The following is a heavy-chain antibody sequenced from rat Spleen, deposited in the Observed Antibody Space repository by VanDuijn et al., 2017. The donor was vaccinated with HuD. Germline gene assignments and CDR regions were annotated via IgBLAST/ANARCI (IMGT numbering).Heavy chain of an antibody. D-gene: IGHD1-6*01. Sequence: QVQLKESGPGLVQPSQTLSLTCTVSGFSLTSYHVSWVRQPPGKGLEWIAAISSGGSTYYNSALKSRLSISRDTSKNQVFLKMNSLQTEDTARYFCARGGAGYFFDYWGQGVMVTVSS. V-gene: IGHV2S12*01. CDR3: ARGGAGYFFDY. J-gene: IGHJ2*01. CDR2: ISSGGST. CDR1: GFSLTSYH.